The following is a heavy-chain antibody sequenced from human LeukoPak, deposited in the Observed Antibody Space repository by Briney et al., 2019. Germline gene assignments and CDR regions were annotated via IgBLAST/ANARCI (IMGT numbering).Heavy chain of an antibody. J-gene: IGHJ4*02. CDR2: INWNGGST. D-gene: IGHD3-10*01. Sequence: GGSLRLSCAASGFTFDDYGMSWVRQAPGKGQEWDSGINWNGGSTGYADSVKGRFTISRDNTKNSLYLQMNSLRVEDTALYYCARDLTPPFYDSGSYFLKSPEGYWGQGTLVTVSS. CDR1: GFTFDDYG. CDR3: ARDLTPPFYDSGSYFLKSPEGY. V-gene: IGHV3-20*04.